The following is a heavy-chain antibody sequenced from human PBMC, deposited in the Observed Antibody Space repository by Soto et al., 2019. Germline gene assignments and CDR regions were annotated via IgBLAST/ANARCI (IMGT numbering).Heavy chain of an antibody. CDR2: INHSGST. CDR3: ARGRKIAVAGNRYDY. CDR1: GGSFSGYY. J-gene: IGHJ4*02. V-gene: IGHV4-34*01. D-gene: IGHD6-19*01. Sequence: SETLSLTCAVYGGSFSGYYWSWIRQPPGKGLEWIGEINHSGSTNYNPSLKSRVTISVDTSKNQFSLKLSSVTAADTAVYYCARGRKIAVAGNRYDYWGQGTLVTVSS.